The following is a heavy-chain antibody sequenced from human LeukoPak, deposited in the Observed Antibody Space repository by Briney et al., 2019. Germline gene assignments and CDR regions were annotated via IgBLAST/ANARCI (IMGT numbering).Heavy chain of an antibody. CDR1: GGSISTNNW. D-gene: IGHD3-22*01. Sequence: PSETLSLTCAVSGGSISTNNWKRLVRQPPGKGLEWIGEIYHSGSISYNPSLKSRVTISVDKSKNHYSLKLSSVAASDRGVYCRAIVTVIFGSDSYYFRDIWGQGTMVTVSS. V-gene: IGHV4-4*01. CDR3: AIVTVIFGSDSYYFRDI. J-gene: IGHJ3*02. CDR2: IYHSGSI.